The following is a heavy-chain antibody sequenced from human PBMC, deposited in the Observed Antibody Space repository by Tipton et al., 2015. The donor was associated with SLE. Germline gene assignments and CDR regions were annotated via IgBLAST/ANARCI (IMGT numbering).Heavy chain of an antibody. CDR2: IYYSGIT. Sequence: TLSLTCAVYGGSFSGYYWSWIRQPPGKGLEWIGSIYYSGITYYNPSLKSRVTISVDTSKNQFSLKLSSVTAADTAVYYCARHMITGGEFDYWGQGTLVTVSS. CDR3: ARHMITGGEFDY. J-gene: IGHJ4*02. V-gene: IGHV4-34*01. CDR1: GGSFSGYY. D-gene: IGHD3-16*01.